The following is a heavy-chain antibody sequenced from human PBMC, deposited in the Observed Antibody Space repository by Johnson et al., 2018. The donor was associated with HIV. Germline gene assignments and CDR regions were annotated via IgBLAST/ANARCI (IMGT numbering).Heavy chain of an antibody. CDR3: VRDLSGSSTVLSDAFDI. CDR1: GFSFSSYG. D-gene: IGHD1-26*01. J-gene: IGHJ3*02. Sequence: QVQLVESGGGVVQPGGSLRFSCAASGFSFSSYGMHWVRQAPGKGLEWVSHINWHGGKTGYADSMQGRFTISRDNAKKSLYMQMNSLRAEDTAVYYCVRDLSGSSTVLSDAFDIWGQGTMVTVSS. V-gene: IGHV3-NL1*01. CDR2: INWHGGKT.